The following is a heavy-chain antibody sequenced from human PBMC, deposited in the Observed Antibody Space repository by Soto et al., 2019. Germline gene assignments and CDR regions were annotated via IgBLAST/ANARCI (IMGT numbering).Heavy chain of an antibody. CDR3: PRKPHASGDDF. CDR2: ISTYTGNT. D-gene: IGHD2-21*01. J-gene: IGHJ4*02. Sequence: QGQLVQSGAELKKPWASVKLSCKASGYTFTSYGISWVRQAPGQGLEGMGWISTYTGNTNHAQKLQGRVNMTNDTSTSTAYMELRSLRSDDTAVYYCPRKPHASGDDFWGQGTLVTVSS. CDR1: GYTFTSYG. V-gene: IGHV1-18*01.